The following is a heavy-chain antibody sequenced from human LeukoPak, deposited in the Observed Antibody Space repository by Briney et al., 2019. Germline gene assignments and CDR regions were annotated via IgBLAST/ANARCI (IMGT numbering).Heavy chain of an antibody. V-gene: IGHV3-9*01. D-gene: IGHD2-21*02. CDR2: ISWNSGDI. CDR3: VKSGGYATAIRYFDL. Sequence: GRSLRLSCAASGFSFGGYALHWVRQAPGKGLEWVASISWNSGDIVHADSVKGRFTISRDNTKNSLYLQMDSLRTEDTALYYCVKSGGYATAIRYFDLWGRGTLVTVSS. CDR1: GFSFGGYA. J-gene: IGHJ2*01.